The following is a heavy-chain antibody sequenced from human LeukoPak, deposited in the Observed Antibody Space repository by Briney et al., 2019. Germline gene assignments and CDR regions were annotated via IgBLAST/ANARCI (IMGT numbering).Heavy chain of an antibody. V-gene: IGHV3-23*01. J-gene: IGHJ4*02. CDR1: GFTFGSYG. D-gene: IGHD3-22*01. CDR3: TIMHGYYDGSGYWVQ. CDR2: ITTTGATT. Sequence: QSGGSLRLSCAASGFTFGSYGMSWVRQAPGKGLEWVAFITTTGATTSYAGSVRGRSTISRDNARDTLYMQMNSLRDEDTALYYCTIMHGYYDGSGYWVQWGQGTLVTVSS.